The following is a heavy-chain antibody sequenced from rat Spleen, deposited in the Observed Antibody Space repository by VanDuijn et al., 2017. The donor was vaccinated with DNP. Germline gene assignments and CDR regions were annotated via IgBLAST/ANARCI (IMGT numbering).Heavy chain of an antibody. D-gene: IGHD4-1*01. CDR2: ITSGGGTT. CDR3: AKNTGYYFDS. J-gene: IGHJ2*01. Sequence: EVQLVESGGGLVQPGRSLKLSCVASGFTFNRYWMTWIRQATGKGLEWVASITSGGGTTNYRDSVNGRFIISRDNGKSSLYLQLSSLKSEDTATYYCAKNTGYYFDSWGQGVMVTVSS. CDR1: GFTFNRYW. V-gene: IGHV5-31*01.